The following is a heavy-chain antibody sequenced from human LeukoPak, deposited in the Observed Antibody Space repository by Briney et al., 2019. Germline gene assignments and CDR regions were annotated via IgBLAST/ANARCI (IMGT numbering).Heavy chain of an antibody. D-gene: IGHD3-22*01. CDR1: GYTFTSYG. CDR3: ARVLPYYCDSSGYYPEDDY. V-gene: IGHV1-18*01. J-gene: IGHJ4*02. CDR2: ISAYNGNT. Sequence: ASVKVSCKASGYTFTSYGISWVRQAPGQGLEWMGWISAYNGNTNYAQKLQGRVTMTTDTSTSTAYMELRSLRSDDTAVYYCARVLPYYCDSSGYYPEDDYWGQGTLVTVSS.